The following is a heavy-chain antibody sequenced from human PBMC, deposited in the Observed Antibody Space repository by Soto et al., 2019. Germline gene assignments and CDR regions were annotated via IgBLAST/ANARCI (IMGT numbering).Heavy chain of an antibody. J-gene: IGHJ1*01. Sequence: VAVISYDGSNKYYADSVKGRFTISRDNSKNTLYLQMNSLRAEDTAVYYCAKPGYCTNGVCDSRIQHWGQGTLVTVSS. D-gene: IGHD2-8*01. V-gene: IGHV3-30*18. CDR3: AKPGYCTNGVCDSRIQH. CDR2: ISYDGSNK.